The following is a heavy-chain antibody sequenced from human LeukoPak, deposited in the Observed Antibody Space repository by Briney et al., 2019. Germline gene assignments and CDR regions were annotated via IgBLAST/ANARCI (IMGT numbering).Heavy chain of an antibody. CDR1: GFTFSSYA. CDR3: AKARGRGVLNYYYYYGMDV. D-gene: IGHD3-10*01. CDR2: ISNGGGST. J-gene: IGHJ6*02. V-gene: IGHV3-23*01. Sequence: GGSLRLSCAASGFTFSSYAMSWVRQAPGKGLEWVSTISNGGGSTYYADSVKGRFTISRDNSKNTLYLQMNSLRAEDTAVYYCAKARGRGVLNYYYYYGMDVWGQGTTVTVSS.